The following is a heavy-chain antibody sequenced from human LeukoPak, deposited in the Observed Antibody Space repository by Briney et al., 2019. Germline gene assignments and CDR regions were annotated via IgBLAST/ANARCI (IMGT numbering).Heavy chain of an antibody. V-gene: IGHV3-11*01. D-gene: IGHD3-10*01. J-gene: IGHJ5*02. CDR3: ARVRGYGSGSYPFGP. CDR2: INSGSTI. Sequence: TGGSLRPSCAASGFTFSDYYMSWIRQAPGKGLEWVSYINSGSTIYYADSVKGRFTISRDNAKNSLYLYMNSLRAEDTAVYYCARVRGYGSGSYPFGPWGQGTLVTVSS. CDR1: GFTFSDYY.